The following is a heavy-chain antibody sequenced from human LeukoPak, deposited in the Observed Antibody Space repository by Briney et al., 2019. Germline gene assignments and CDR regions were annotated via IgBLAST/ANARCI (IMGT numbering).Heavy chain of an antibody. CDR1: GGTFSSYA. CDR2: IIPILGIA. V-gene: IGHV1-69*04. CDR3: ARGQLVAVAGTGDY. Sequence: SVKVSCKASGGTFSSYAISWVRQAPGQGLEWMGRIIPILGIANYAQKFQGRVTITADKSTSTAYMELSSLRSEDTAVYYCARGQLVAVAGTGDYWGQGTLVTVSS. D-gene: IGHD6-19*01. J-gene: IGHJ4*02.